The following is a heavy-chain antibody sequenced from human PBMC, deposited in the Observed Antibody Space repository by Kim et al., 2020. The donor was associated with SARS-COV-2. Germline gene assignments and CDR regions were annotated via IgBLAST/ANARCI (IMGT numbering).Heavy chain of an antibody. J-gene: IGHJ4*02. CDR1: GYTFTSYY. CDR3: ARGPRCGGDCYRSRTPPRLDSSFDY. D-gene: IGHD2-21*02. Sequence: ASVKVSCKASGYTFTSYYMHWVRQAPGQGLEWMGIINPSGGSTSYAQKFQGRVTMTRDTSTSTVYMELSSLRSEDTAVYYCARGPRCGGDCYRSRTPPRLDSSFDYWGQGTLVTVSS. CDR2: INPSGGST. V-gene: IGHV1-46*01.